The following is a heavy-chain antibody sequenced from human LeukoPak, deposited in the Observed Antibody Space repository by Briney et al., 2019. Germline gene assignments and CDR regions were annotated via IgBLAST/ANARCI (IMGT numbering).Heavy chain of an antibody. CDR1: GFTFSSYW. J-gene: IGHJ4*02. D-gene: IGHD4-17*01. CDR2: INSDGSST. CDR3: ASEPDYGDYPSFDY. Sequence: GGSLRLSCAASGFTFSSYWMHWVCQAPGKGLVWVSRINSDGSSTSYADSVKGRFTISRDNAKNTLYLQMNSLRAEDTAVYYCASEPDYGDYPSFDYWGQGTLVTVSS. V-gene: IGHV3-74*01.